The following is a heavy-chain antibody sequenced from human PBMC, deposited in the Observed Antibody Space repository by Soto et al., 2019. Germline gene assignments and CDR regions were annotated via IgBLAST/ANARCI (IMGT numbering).Heavy chain of an antibody. CDR3: ARRYGGNFDY. J-gene: IGHJ4*02. D-gene: IGHD3-16*01. Sequence: SGSVCLSGGVCGGFISGCYWSWIRQPPGKGLEWIGYIYYSGSTNYNPSLKSRVTISVDTSKNQFSLKLSSVTAADTAVYYCARRYGGNFDYRGQGTLVTVPS. V-gene: IGHV4-59*01. CDR2: IYYSGST. CDR1: GGFISGCY.